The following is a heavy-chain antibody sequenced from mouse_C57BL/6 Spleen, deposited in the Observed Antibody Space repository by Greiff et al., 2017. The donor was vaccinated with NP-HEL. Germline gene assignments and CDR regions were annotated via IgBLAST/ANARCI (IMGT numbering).Heavy chain of an antibody. Sequence: QVQLQQSGPELVKPGASVKLSCKASGYTFTSYDINWVKQRPGQGLEWIGWIYPRDGSTKYNEKFKGKATLTVDTSSSTAYMELHSLTSEDSAVYFCARSRDSSGYVQFAYWGQGTLVTVSA. CDR3: ARSRDSSGYVQFAY. CDR1: GYTFTSYD. CDR2: IYPRDGST. V-gene: IGHV1-85*01. J-gene: IGHJ3*01. D-gene: IGHD3-2*02.